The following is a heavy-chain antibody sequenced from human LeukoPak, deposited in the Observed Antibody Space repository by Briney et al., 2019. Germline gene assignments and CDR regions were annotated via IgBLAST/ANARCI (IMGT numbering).Heavy chain of an antibody. V-gene: IGHV4-59*01. D-gene: IGHD3-10*01. CDR3: ARGPRISLVRGALELDY. Sequence: SETLSLTCAVYGGSFSGYYWSWIRQPPGKGLEWIGYIYYSGSTNYNPSLKSRLTISVDTSKNQFSLKLSSVTAADTAVYYCARGPRISLVRGALELDYWGQGTLVTVSS. CDR2: IYYSGST. J-gene: IGHJ4*02. CDR1: GGSFSGYY.